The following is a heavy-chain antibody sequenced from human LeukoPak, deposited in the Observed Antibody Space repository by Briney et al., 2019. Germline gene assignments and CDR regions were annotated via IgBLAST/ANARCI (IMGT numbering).Heavy chain of an antibody. CDR2: IYYSGST. D-gene: IGHD3-16*01. CDR1: GGSISNSSYY. V-gene: IGHV4-39*01. Sequence: SETLSLTCTVSGGSISNSSYYWGWIRQPPGKGLEWIGSIYYSGSTYYNPSLKSRVTISVDTSKNQFSLKLSSVTAADTAVYYCARGETKAAPFDYWGQGTLVTVSS. J-gene: IGHJ4*02. CDR3: ARGETKAAPFDY.